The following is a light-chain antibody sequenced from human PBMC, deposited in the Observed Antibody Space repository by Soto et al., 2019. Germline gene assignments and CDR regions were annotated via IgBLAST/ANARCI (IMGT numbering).Light chain of an antibody. CDR3: QQSYSTPRT. J-gene: IGKJ1*01. V-gene: IGKV1-39*01. CDR1: QSIAGY. Sequence: DIQMTQSPSSLSASAGDRVTITCRASQSIAGYLNWYQQKPGKAPKLLIYAASSLQSGVPSRFSGSGSGTDFTLTISSLQPEDFATYYCQQSYSTPRTFGQGTKVEIK. CDR2: AAS.